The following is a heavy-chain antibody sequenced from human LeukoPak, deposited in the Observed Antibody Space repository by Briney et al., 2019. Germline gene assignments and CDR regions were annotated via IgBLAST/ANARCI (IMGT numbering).Heavy chain of an antibody. CDR1: GITFSRFW. V-gene: IGHV3-7*03. J-gene: IGHJ4*02. CDR3: ASGGHLDW. Sequence: GGSLRLSCAASGITFSRFWMSWVRQAPGKGLQWVANINEDGSEKHYVDSVKGRFTISRDNAENSLYLQMNSLRAEDTAVYYCASGGHLDWWGQGALVTVAS. CDR2: INEDGSEK. D-gene: IGHD3-16*01.